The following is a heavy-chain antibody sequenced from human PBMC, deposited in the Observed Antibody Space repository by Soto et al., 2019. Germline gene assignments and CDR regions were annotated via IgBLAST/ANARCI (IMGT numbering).Heavy chain of an antibody. D-gene: IGHD2-2*02. Sequence: PSETLSLTCTVSGGSISSGDYYWSWIRQPPGKGLEWIGYIYYSGSTYYNPSLKSRVTISVDTSKNQFSLKLSSVTAADTAVYYCARRGYCSSTSCYTFYYYYYGMDVWGQGTTVTVSS. CDR3: ARRGYCSSTSCYTFYYYYYGMDV. CDR2: IYYSGST. V-gene: IGHV4-30-4*01. CDR1: GGSISSGDYY. J-gene: IGHJ6*02.